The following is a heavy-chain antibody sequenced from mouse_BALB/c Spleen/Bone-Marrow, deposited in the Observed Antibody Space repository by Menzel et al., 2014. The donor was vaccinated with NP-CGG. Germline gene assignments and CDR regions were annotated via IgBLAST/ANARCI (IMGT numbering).Heavy chain of an antibody. J-gene: IGHJ3*01. CDR2: IYPGDGST. V-gene: IGHV1S56*01. CDR3: AMTARGGFAY. Sequence: QVQLQQSGPELVKPGALVKISCKASGYTFTSYDINWVKPRPGQGLEWIGWIYPGDGSTKYNEKFKGKATLTADKSSSTAYIQVSSLTSESSAVYFCAMTARGGFAYWGQGTLVTVSA. CDR1: GYTFTSYD. D-gene: IGHD3-2*01.